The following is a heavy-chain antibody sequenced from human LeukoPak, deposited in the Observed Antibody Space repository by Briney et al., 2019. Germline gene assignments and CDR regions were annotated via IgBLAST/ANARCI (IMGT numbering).Heavy chain of an antibody. D-gene: IGHD6-19*01. CDR2: VYRTGST. Sequence: SETLSLTCAVSGYSISAGYHWGWIRRPPGKGREWIGSVYRTGSTHYSPSLKSRVTVSKDTSKNQFSLKLSSVAAADTAVYYCARDRGWYAFDIWGQGTTIIVSS. V-gene: IGHV4-38-2*01. J-gene: IGHJ3*02. CDR3: ARDRGWYAFDI. CDR1: GYSISAGYH.